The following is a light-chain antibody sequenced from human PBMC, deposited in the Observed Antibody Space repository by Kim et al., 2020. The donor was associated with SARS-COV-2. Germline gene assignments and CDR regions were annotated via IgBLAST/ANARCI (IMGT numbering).Light chain of an antibody. Sequence: EIVMTQSPATLSMSPGERATLSCRASQSVSSNLAWYQHKLGQSPRLVIFDASIRATGIPARFSGSGSGAEFTLTISSLQSEDFAIYYCQHNNSWPETFGHGAKVDIK. J-gene: IGKJ1*01. CDR1: QSVSSN. CDR2: DAS. CDR3: QHNNSWPET. V-gene: IGKV3-15*01.